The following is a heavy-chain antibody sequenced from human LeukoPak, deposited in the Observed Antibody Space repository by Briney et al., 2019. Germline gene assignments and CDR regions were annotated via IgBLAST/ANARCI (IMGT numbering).Heavy chain of an antibody. Sequence: SETLSLTCTVPGGSISSYYWSWIRQPPGKGLEWIGYIYYSGSTNYNPSLKSRVTISVDTSKNQFSLKLSSVTAADTAVYYCARGLPDSASYNWFDPWGQGTLVTVSS. CDR3: ARGLPDSASYNWFDP. D-gene: IGHD6-6*01. CDR1: GGSISSYY. V-gene: IGHV4-59*01. J-gene: IGHJ5*02. CDR2: IYYSGST.